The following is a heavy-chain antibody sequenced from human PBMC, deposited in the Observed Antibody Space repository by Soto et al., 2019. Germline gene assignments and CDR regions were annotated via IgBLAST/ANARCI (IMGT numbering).Heavy chain of an antibody. CDR3: ARSNYFAIDY. D-gene: IGHD4-4*01. CDR1: GFTFGDYG. V-gene: IGHV3-21*01. Sequence: EVQLVESGGGLVKPGGSLRLSCAASGFTFGDYGFNWVRQAPGKGLEWVSSISGSSSYRYYADSMKGRFTIYRDNAKNSLFLEMNSLGAEDTAVYYCARSNYFAIDYWGQGVLVTVSS. J-gene: IGHJ4*02. CDR2: ISGSSSYR.